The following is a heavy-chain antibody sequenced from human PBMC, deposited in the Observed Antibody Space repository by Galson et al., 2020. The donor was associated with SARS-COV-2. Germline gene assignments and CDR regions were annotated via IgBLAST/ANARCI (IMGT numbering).Heavy chain of an antibody. V-gene: IGHV4-61*01. Sequence: TLSLTCTVSGGSVSSGNYYWTWIRQTPGKGLEWIGYIDYSGGTNYNPSLKSRVTISVDPSKNQFSLNLSSVTAADTAVYYCAREYTYWYFDLWGRGTPVTISS. CDR3: AREYTYWYFDL. CDR2: IDYSGGT. CDR1: GGSVSSGNYY. J-gene: IGHJ2*01. D-gene: IGHD5-18*01.